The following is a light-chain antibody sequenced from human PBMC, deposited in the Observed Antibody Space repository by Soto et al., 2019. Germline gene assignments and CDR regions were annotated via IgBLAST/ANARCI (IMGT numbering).Light chain of an antibody. CDR1: GSNIGAGYD. V-gene: IGLV1-40*01. CDR3: QSYDSSLSEV. J-gene: IGLJ1*01. Sequence: QSVLTQPPSVSGAAGQRVTISCTGSGSNIGAGYDVHWYQQFPGTAPKLPIYGNNNRPSGVPDRFSGSKSGTAASLAITGLQAEDEADYCCQSYDSSLSEVFGTGTKLTVL. CDR2: GNN.